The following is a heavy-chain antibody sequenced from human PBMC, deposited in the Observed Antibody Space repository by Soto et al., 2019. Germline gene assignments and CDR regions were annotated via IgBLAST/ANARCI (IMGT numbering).Heavy chain of an antibody. Sequence: QVQLVESGGGVVQPGRSLRLSCAASGFTFSSYAMHWVRKAPGKGLEWVAVISYDGSNKYYADSVKGRFTISRDNSKNTLYLQMNSLRAEDTAVYYCARDGGAGQEYNWFDPWGQGTLVTVSS. V-gene: IGHV3-30-3*01. D-gene: IGHD2-15*01. J-gene: IGHJ5*02. CDR3: ARDGGAGQEYNWFDP. CDR1: GFTFSSYA. CDR2: ISYDGSNK.